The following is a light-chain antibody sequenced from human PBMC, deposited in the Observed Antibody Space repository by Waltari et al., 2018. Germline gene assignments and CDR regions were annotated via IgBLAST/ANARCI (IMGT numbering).Light chain of an antibody. Sequence: QSVLTQPPSVSGATGQRVPISCTGSSPNIGAGYDVNWDQQIPGKAPKLLIYGNSNRPSGVPDRISGSKSGTSASLAITGLQAEDEADYYCQSYDSSLGGSVFGGGTKLTVL. CDR2: GNS. V-gene: IGLV1-40*01. J-gene: IGLJ2*01. CDR3: QSYDSSLGGSV. CDR1: SPNIGAGYD.